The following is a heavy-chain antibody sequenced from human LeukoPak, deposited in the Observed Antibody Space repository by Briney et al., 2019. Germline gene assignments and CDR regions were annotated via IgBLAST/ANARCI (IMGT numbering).Heavy chain of an antibody. Sequence: SETLSLTCTVSGDSMSSSSYYWAWIRQPPGKGLEWIGSIQYRGSTYYNPSLKTRVTISADTSKNQSSLKLSSVTAADTAVYYCASQTASMAEYWGQGTLVTVS. J-gene: IGHJ4*02. V-gene: IGHV4-39*01. CDR3: ASQTASMAEY. CDR2: IQYRGST. D-gene: IGHD2-21*02. CDR1: GDSMSSSSYY.